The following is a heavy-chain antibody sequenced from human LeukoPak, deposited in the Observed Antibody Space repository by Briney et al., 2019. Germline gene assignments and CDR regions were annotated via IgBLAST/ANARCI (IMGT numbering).Heavy chain of an antibody. CDR1: GGSFSGYY. Sequence: SETLSLTCAVYGGSFSGYYWSWIRQPPGKGLEWIGEINHSGSTNYNPSLKSRVAISVDKSKNQFSLKLSSVTAADTAVYYCAREGWLDYWGQGTLVTVSS. J-gene: IGHJ4*02. D-gene: IGHD6-19*01. V-gene: IGHV4-34*01. CDR3: AREGWLDY. CDR2: INHSGST.